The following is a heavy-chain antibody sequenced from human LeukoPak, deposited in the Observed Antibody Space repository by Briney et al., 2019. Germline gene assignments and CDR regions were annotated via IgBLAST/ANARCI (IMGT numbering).Heavy chain of an antibody. D-gene: IGHD2-21*02. CDR2: ISRSSTTI. CDR1: GFTFSDFY. J-gene: IGHJ5*02. CDR3: ARAYCGGDCYSGQPVPGSWFDP. V-gene: IGHV3-11*01. Sequence: GGSLRLSCAASGFTFSDFYMTWIRQAPGKGLEGGSYISRSSTTIYYADSVRGRFIISRNNAKNSLYLQMNSLRAEDTAVYYCARAYCGGDCYSGQPVPGSWFDPWGQGTLVTVSS.